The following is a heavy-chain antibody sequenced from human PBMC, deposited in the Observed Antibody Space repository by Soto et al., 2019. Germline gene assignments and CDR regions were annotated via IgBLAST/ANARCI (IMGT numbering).Heavy chain of an antibody. Sequence: ASETLSLTCSVSGGSIGHVFWSWIRQPPGKGLEWITYINYSGSTNNNPSLENRVTVSVDTSKNQFSLRLSSVTAADTAVYYCARGNFWSGYHYGMDVWGQGTTVTVSS. CDR2: INYSGST. CDR3: ARGNFWSGYHYGMDV. D-gene: IGHD3-3*01. J-gene: IGHJ6*02. V-gene: IGHV4-59*01. CDR1: GGSIGHVF.